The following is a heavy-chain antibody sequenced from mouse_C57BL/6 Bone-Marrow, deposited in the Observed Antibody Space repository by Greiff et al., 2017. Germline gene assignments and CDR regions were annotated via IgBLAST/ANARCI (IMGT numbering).Heavy chain of an antibody. Sequence: VKLMESGAELMKPGASVKLSCKATGYTFTGYWIEWVKQRPGHGLEWIGEIFPGSGSTNYNEKFKGKATFTADTSSNTAYMQLSSLTTEDSAIXDCANLHYSNYVGYFDYWGQGTTLTVSS. CDR2: IFPGSGST. CDR3: ANLHYSNYVGYFDY. D-gene: IGHD2-5*01. CDR1: GYTFTGYW. J-gene: IGHJ2*01. V-gene: IGHV1-9*01.